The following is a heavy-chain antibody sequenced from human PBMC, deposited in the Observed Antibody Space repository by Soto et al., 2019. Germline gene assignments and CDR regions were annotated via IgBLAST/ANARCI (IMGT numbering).Heavy chain of an antibody. D-gene: IGHD1-26*01. CDR1: GDSVSGNSAA. J-gene: IGHJ4*02. CDR3: EREFPFYVGRASYLNY. CDR2: TYYRSRWYN. V-gene: IGHV6-1*01. Sequence: SQTLSLTCAISGDSVSGNSAAWNWIRQSPSRGLEWLGRTYYRSRWYNDYAVSVKSRITVTPDTSKNQFSLHLNSVTPEDTAVFYCEREFPFYVGRASYLNYWGRGALATVS.